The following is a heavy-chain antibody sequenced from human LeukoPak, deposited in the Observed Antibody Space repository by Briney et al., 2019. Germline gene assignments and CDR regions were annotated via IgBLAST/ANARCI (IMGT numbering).Heavy chain of an antibody. V-gene: IGHV3-23*01. J-gene: IGHJ6*02. D-gene: IGHD6-19*01. CDR1: GFTFSSYA. Sequence: GGSLRLSCAASGFTFSSYAMSWVRQAPGKGLEWASAISGSGGSTYYADSVKGRFTISRDNSKNTLYLQMNSLRAEDTAVYYCAKLVGSLYYYGMDVWGQGTTVTVSS. CDR2: ISGSGGST. CDR3: AKLVGSLYYYGMDV.